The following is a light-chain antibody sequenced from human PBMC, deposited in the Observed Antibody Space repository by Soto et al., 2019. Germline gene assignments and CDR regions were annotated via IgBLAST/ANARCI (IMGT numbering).Light chain of an antibody. J-gene: IGKJ1*01. CDR3: QQYGGSPRT. Sequence: IVLTQSPGTLSLSPGEGATVSCRASQSISSNFLAWYQQKRGQAPRLLIHGASNRATGIPDRFSGSGSGTDFTLTITRLEPEDFAVYYCQQYGGSPRTFGQGTKVDIK. CDR1: QSISSNF. V-gene: IGKV3-20*01. CDR2: GAS.